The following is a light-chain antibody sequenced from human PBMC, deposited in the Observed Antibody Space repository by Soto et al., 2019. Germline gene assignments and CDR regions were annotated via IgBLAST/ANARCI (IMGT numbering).Light chain of an antibody. Sequence: EIVLTQSPGTLSLSPGERATLSCRASQSISSNYVAWYQQKPGQAPRLLIYDAFSRATGIPNRFSGSGSGTEFTLTISSLQSEDFAVYYCQQYNDWWTFGQGTKVDI. J-gene: IGKJ1*01. CDR2: DAF. V-gene: IGKV3-20*01. CDR3: QQYNDWWT. CDR1: QSISSNY.